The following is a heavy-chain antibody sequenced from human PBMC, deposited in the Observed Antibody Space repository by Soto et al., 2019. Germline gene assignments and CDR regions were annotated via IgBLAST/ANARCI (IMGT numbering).Heavy chain of an antibody. CDR3: AADRPLSLRYFDWLLPNGYYYGMDV. CDR2: IVVGSGNT. J-gene: IGHJ6*02. Sequence: SVKVSCKASGFTFTSSAVQWVRQARGQRLEWIGWIVVGSGNTNYAQKFQERVTITRDMSTSTAYMELSSLRSEDTAVYYCAADRPLSLRYFDWLLPNGYYYGMDVWGQGTTVTVS. V-gene: IGHV1-58*01. CDR1: GFTFTSSA. D-gene: IGHD3-9*01.